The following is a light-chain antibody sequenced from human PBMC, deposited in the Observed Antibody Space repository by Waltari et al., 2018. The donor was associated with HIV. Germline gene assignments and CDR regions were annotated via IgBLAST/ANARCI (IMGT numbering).Light chain of an antibody. Sequence: EIVLTQSPGTLSLSPGERATLSCTASQIVDSSYLGRFQQKAGQAPRLLLDGASFRATGIPDRFSGSGSGTDFSLVISRLEPEDFAVYYCQQYLISRTFGQGTRVEI. CDR3: QQYLISRT. CDR2: GAS. V-gene: IGKV3-20*01. J-gene: IGKJ1*01. CDR1: QIVDSSY.